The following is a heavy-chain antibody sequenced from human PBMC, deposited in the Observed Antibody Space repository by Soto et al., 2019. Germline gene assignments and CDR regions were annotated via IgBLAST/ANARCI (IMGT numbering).Heavy chain of an antibody. CDR3: ASARHRVGYCSSTSCYYYGMDV. Sequence: QVQLVQSGAEVKKPGSSVKVSCKASGGTFSSYAISWVRQAPGQGLEWMGGIIPIFGTSNYAQKFQGRVTITEDESTRTADMELSSLRAEDTAVYYCASARHRVGYCSSTSCYYYGMDVWGQGTTVTVSS. J-gene: IGHJ6*02. V-gene: IGHV1-69*01. CDR2: IIPIFGTS. D-gene: IGHD2-2*01. CDR1: GGTFSSYA.